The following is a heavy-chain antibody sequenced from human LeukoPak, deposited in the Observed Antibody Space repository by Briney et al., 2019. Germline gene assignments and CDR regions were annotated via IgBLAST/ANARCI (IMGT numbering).Heavy chain of an antibody. CDR3: AKDGILGGYDPYFDY. CDR1: GFTFSSYG. V-gene: IGHV3-23*01. J-gene: IGHJ4*02. D-gene: IGHD5-12*01. Sequence: GGSLRLSCAASGFTFSSYGMSWVRQAPGKGLEWVSAISGSGGSTYYADSVKGRFTISRDNSKNTLYLQMNSLRAEDTAVYYCAKDGILGGYDPYFDYWGQGTLVTVSS. CDR2: ISGSGGST.